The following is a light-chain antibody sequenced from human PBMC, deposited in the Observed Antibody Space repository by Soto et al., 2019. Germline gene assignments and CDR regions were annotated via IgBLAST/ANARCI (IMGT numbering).Light chain of an antibody. CDR3: CSYAGSSTYVV. CDR2: AVS. V-gene: IGLV2-23*02. CDR1: SSDGGSYNL. J-gene: IGLJ2*01. Sequence: QSALTQPASVSGSPGQSITISCTGTSSDGGSYNLVSWYQQHPGKAPKLMIYAVSKRPSGVSNRFSGSKSGNTASLTISGLQAEDEADYYCCSYAGSSTYVVFGGGTKVTVL.